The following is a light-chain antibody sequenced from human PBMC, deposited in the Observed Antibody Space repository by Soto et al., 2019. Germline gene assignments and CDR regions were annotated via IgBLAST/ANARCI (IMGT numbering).Light chain of an antibody. CDR1: QSIRYY. J-gene: IGKJ1*01. V-gene: IGKV1-5*01. Sequence: DIQLTQSPPTLSASVGDRVTITCRASQSIRYYLAWYQQMPGKAPKLLIYGASSLQSGVPSRFSGSGSGTEFTLTISSLQHDDFATYFCQNHNSYSQAFGQGTRV. CDR2: GAS. CDR3: QNHNSYSQA.